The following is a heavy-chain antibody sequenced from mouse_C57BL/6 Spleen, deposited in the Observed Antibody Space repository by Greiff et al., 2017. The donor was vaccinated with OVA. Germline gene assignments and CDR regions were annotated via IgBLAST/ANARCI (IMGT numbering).Heavy chain of an antibody. CDR1: GYTFTDYE. J-gene: IGHJ2*01. D-gene: IGHD1-1*01. V-gene: IGHV1-15*01. CDR2: IDPETGGP. CDR3: TRHHYDGSSPYYFDD. Sequence: QVQLQQSGAELVRPGASVPLSCKASGYTFTDYEMHWVKQTPVHGLEWIGAIDPETGGPDYNPKFKGKAILTADKSSSTAYMELRSLTSEDSAVYYCTRHHYDGSSPYYFDDWGQGTTLTVSS.